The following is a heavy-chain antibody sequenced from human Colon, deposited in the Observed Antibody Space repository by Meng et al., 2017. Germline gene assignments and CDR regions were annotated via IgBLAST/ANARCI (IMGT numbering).Heavy chain of an antibody. Sequence: QVDVDESGHSMGKPSEDLSLNFAVSGYSLKWGDYWGWIAQAPGRGLEWIASMHHSGSTYYNPSLKTRLSLSIDTSRNELSLKLTSVTAADSAVYYCARESGLLSAIVEIGRAGRFDPWGLGTLVTVSS. V-gene: IGHV4-38-2*02. CDR1: GYSLKWGDY. CDR2: MHHSGST. CDR3: ARESGLLSAIVEIGRAGRFDP. D-gene: IGHD2/OR15-2a*01. J-gene: IGHJ5*02.